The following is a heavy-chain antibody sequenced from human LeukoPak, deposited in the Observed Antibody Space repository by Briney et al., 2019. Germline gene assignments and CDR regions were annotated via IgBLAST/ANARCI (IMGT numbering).Heavy chain of an antibody. V-gene: IGHV3-30*02. Sequence: GGFLRLSCAASGFTFSSYGMHWVRQAPGKGLEWVAFIRYDGSNKYYADSVKGRFTISRDNSKNTLYLHMNSLRAEDTAVYYCAKVEHSSSWYADWGQGTLVTVSS. CDR2: IRYDGSNK. CDR1: GFTFSSYG. CDR3: AKVEHSSSWYAD. D-gene: IGHD6-13*01. J-gene: IGHJ4*02.